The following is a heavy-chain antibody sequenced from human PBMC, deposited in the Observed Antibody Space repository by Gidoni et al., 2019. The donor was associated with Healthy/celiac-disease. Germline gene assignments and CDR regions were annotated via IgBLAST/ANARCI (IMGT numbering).Heavy chain of an antibody. CDR1: GFTFSSYG. D-gene: IGHD1-7*01. J-gene: IGHJ4*02. CDR3: VKDPYSYNWNYGEIDY. Sequence: QVQLVESGGGVVQRGRSLRLYCAASGFTFSSYGMHWVRQVPGKVLEWVTVISYDGSNKYYADSVKGHFTISRDNSKNTLYLQMNSLRAEDTAVYYCVKDPYSYNWNYGEIDYWGQGTLVTVSS. V-gene: IGHV3-30*18. CDR2: ISYDGSNK.